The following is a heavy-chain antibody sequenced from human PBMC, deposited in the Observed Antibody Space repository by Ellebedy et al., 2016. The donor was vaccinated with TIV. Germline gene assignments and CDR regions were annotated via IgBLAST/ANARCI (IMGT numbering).Heavy chain of an antibody. CDR2: IRGSGGST. D-gene: IGHD3-10*01. J-gene: IGHJ5*02. CDR1: GFTFSTYA. V-gene: IGHV3-23*01. CDR3: AKKSIGPLGRFDP. Sequence: GESLKISCAASGFTFSTYAMSWVRQAPGKGLEWVSVIRGSGGSTYYADSVKGRFTISRDNSKNPLYLQMNSLRAEDTDVYYCAKKSIGPLGRFDPWGQGTLVTVSS.